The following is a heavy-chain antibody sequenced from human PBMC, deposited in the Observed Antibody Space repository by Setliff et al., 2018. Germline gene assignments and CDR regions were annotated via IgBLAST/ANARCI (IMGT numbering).Heavy chain of an antibody. Sequence: ASVKVSCKASGYTFTNYAIHWVRQAPGQRLEWMGWINAGNGNTKYSQKFQGRVTITRDTSASTAYMELSSLRSEDTAVYYCARDTYIGDFWSGYYYYYYYGMDVWGQGTTVTVSS. CDR3: ARDTYIGDFWSGYYYYYYYGMDV. J-gene: IGHJ6*02. D-gene: IGHD3-3*01. CDR1: GYTFTNYA. CDR2: INAGNGNT. V-gene: IGHV1-3*01.